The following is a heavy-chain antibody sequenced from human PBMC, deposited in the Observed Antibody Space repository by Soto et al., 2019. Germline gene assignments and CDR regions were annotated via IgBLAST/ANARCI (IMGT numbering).Heavy chain of an antibody. Sequence: QAGGSLRLSCAASGFTFDDYTMHWVRQAPGKGLEWVSLISWDGGSTYYADSVKGRFTISRDNSKNSLYLRMNSLRTEDTALYYCAKDITGTTHYYYGMDVWGQGTTVTVSS. J-gene: IGHJ6*02. CDR1: GFTFDDYT. D-gene: IGHD1-7*01. CDR2: ISWDGGST. V-gene: IGHV3-43*01. CDR3: AKDITGTTHYYYGMDV.